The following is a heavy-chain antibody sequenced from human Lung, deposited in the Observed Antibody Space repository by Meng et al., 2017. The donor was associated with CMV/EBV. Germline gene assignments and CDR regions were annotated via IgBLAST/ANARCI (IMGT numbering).Heavy chain of an antibody. J-gene: IGHJ5*02. D-gene: IGHD6-19*01. V-gene: IGHV1-18*01. CDR2: ISAYNGNT. Sequence: SVKDTXKASGYIFTSYGFSWLRQAPGQGLEGMGWISAYNGNTNYAQKLQGRVTMTTDTSTSTAYMELRSLRSDDTAVYYCARRRIAVAGFDPWGQGTLVTGAS. CDR1: GYIFTSYG. CDR3: ARRRIAVAGFDP.